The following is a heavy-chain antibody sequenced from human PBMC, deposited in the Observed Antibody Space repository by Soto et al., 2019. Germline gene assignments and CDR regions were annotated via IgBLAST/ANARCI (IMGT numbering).Heavy chain of an antibody. CDR1: GGTFSSYA. J-gene: IGHJ6*02. CDR3: ARRAEMATITLSALVGPYGMDV. CDR2: IIPIFGTA. D-gene: IGHD5-12*01. V-gene: IGHV1-69*13. Sequence: RASVKVSCKASGGTFSSYAISWVRQAPGQGLEWMGGIIPIFGTANYAQKFQGRVTITADESTSTAYMELSSLRSEDTAVYYCARRAEMATITLSALVGPYGMDVWGQGTTVTVSS.